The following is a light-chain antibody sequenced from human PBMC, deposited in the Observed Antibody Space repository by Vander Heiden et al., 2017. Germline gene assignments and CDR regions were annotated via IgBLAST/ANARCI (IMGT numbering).Light chain of an antibody. V-gene: IGLV2-14*03. CDR3: SSYTSSSTLVV. J-gene: IGLJ2*01. Sequence: QSALTQPSSVSGSPGLSITISFTGTSSDAGGYTHVAWYQRHPGKAPKLMIYDVSNRPSGVSNRFSGSKSGNTASLTISGLQAEDEADYYCSSYTSSSTLVVFGGGTKLTVL. CDR1: SSDAGGYTH. CDR2: DVS.